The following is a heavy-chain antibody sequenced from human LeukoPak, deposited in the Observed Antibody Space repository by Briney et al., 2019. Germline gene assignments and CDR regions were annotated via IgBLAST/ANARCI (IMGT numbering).Heavy chain of an antibody. CDR3: ARGVPLPYYYYMDV. V-gene: IGHV1-69*05. Sequence: ASVKVSCKASGGTFSSYAISWVRQAPGQGLEWMGGIIPIFGTANYAQKFQGRVTITTDESTSTAYMELSSLRSEDTAVYYCARGVPLPYYYYMDVWGEGTTVTVSS. J-gene: IGHJ6*03. CDR1: GGTFSSYA. CDR2: IIPIFGTA. D-gene: IGHD5/OR15-5a*01.